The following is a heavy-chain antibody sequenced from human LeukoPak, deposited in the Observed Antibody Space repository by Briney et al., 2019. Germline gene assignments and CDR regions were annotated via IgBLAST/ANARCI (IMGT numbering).Heavy chain of an antibody. V-gene: IGHV3-23*01. CDR1: GFTFSSYA. Sequence: GGSLRLSCAASGFTFSSYAMSWVRQAPGKGLEWVSAISGSSGSAYYADSVKGRFTISRDNSRNTLYLQMNSLRADDTAVYYCAKSRPMAYYFDYWGQGTLVTVSS. CDR2: ISGSSGSA. CDR3: AKSRPMAYYFDY. D-gene: IGHD5-24*01. J-gene: IGHJ4*02.